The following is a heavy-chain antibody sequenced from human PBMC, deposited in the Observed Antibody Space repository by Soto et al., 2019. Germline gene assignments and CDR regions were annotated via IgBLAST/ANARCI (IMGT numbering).Heavy chain of an antibody. D-gene: IGHD3-16*02. Sequence: SETLSLTCAVYGGSFSGYYWSWIRQPPWKGLEWIGEINHSGSTNYNPSLKSRVTISVDTSKNQFSLKLSSVTAADTAVYYCARVGPYDYIWGSYRSGSRYYYYMDVWGKGTTVTVSS. CDR2: INHSGST. J-gene: IGHJ6*03. V-gene: IGHV4-34*01. CDR1: GGSFSGYY. CDR3: ARVGPYDYIWGSYRSGSRYYYYMDV.